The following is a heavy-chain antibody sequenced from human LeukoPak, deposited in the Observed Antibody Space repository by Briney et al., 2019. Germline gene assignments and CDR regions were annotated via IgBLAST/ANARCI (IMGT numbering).Heavy chain of an antibody. CDR1: GGSISSYY. CDR2: IYYSGST. CDR3: AREYIAVAGTCWFDP. J-gene: IGHJ5*02. V-gene: IGHV4-59*01. D-gene: IGHD6-19*01. Sequence: ETLSLTCTVSGGSISSYYWSWIRQPPGKGLEWIGYIYYSGSTNYNPSLKSRVTISVDTSKNQFSLKLSSVTAADTAVYYCAREYIAVAGTCWFDPWGQGTLVTVSS.